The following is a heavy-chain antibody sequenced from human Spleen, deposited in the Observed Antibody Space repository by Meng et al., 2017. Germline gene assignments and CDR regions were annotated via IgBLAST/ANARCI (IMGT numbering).Heavy chain of an antibody. CDR1: DGAINSYY. J-gene: IGHJ4*02. Sequence: SETLSLTCTVSDGAINSYYWSWIRQPPGNGLEWIGYIYYTGTSNYNPSLNIRVTMSVDMSKNQFSLKLSSVTAADTAVYYCARDASTYYYDSSGHRGLDYCGQGTLVTVSS. CDR3: ARDASTYYYDSSGHRGLDY. V-gene: IGHV4-59*12. CDR2: IYYTGTS. D-gene: IGHD3-22*01.